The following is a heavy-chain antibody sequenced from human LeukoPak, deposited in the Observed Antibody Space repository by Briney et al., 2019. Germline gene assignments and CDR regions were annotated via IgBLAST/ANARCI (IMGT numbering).Heavy chain of an antibody. CDR1: EFTFINYA. CDR3: ASMGASIYGSYYFEY. CDR2: ISGSGTTT. J-gene: IGHJ4*02. Sequence: PGGSLRLSCAGSEFTFINYAMSWVRQAPGKGLEWVSAISGSGTTTYYADSVKGRFTISRDTSKKTMYMQMNSLRAEDTAVYYCASMGASIYGSYYFEYWGQGALVTVSS. V-gene: IGHV3-23*01. D-gene: IGHD3-10*01.